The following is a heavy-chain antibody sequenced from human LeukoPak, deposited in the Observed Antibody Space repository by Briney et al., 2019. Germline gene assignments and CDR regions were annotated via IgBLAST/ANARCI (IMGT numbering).Heavy chain of an antibody. CDR2: MNPNSGNT. V-gene: IGHV1-8*01. D-gene: IGHD3-3*01. J-gene: IGHJ4*02. Sequence: ASVKVSCKASGCTFTSYDINWVRQATGQGLEWMGWMNPNSGNTGYAQKFQGRVTMTRNTSISTAYMELSSLRSEDTAVYYCARGVPYYDFWSGYYMDYWGQGTLVTVSS. CDR3: ARGVPYYDFWSGYYMDY. CDR1: GCTFTSYD.